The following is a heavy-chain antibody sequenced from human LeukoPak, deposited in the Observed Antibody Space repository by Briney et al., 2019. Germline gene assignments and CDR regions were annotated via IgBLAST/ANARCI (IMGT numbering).Heavy chain of an antibody. CDR3: ARDGTQDIVVVPAVIHL. J-gene: IGHJ1*01. D-gene: IGHD2-2*01. CDR2: INPNRGGT. V-gene: IGHV1-2*02. Sequence: ASLKVSCKASGYTFTGYYMHWVRQAPGQGLEWMGWINPNRGGTNYVEKFQGRVTMTRDTSISTAYMELSRLRSDDKAVYYCARDGTQDIVVVPAVIHLWGQGTLVTV. CDR1: GYTFTGYY.